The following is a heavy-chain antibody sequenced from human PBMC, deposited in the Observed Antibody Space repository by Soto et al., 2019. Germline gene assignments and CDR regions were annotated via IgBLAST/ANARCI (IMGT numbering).Heavy chain of an antibody. Sequence: GASVKVSCKASGGTFSSYTISWVRQAPGQGLEWMGRIIPILGIANYAQKFQGRVTITADKSTSTAYMELSSLRSEDTAVYYFAREITMVRGVTRDYWGQGTLVTVSS. V-gene: IGHV1-69*04. CDR2: IIPILGIA. D-gene: IGHD3-10*01. J-gene: IGHJ4*02. CDR1: GGTFSSYT. CDR3: AREITMVRGVTRDY.